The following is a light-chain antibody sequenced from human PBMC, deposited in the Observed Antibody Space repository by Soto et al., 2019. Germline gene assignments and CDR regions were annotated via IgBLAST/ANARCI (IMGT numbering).Light chain of an antibody. V-gene: IGLV2-14*01. CDR3: SSSTSSSTSLYV. CDR1: SSDVGGYNY. Sequence: QSALTQPASVSGSPGQSITISCTGTSSDVGGYNYVSWYQQHPGKAPKLMIYDVSNRPSGVSNRFSGSKSGNTASLTISGLQAEDEADYYCSSSTSSSTSLYVFGTGTKVTVL. J-gene: IGLJ1*01. CDR2: DVS.